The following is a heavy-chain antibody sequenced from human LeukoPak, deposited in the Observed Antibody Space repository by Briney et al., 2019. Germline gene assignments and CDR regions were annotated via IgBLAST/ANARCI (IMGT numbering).Heavy chain of an antibody. Sequence: GGSLRLSCAASGFTFSSYSMNWVRQAPGKGLEWVSSISSSSYIYYADSVKGRFTISRDDAKNSLYLQMNSLRAEDTAVYYCARDSTKMGGWFDPWGQGTLVTVSS. D-gene: IGHD5/OR15-5a*01. CDR1: GFTFSSYS. CDR2: ISSSSYI. J-gene: IGHJ5*02. V-gene: IGHV3-21*01. CDR3: ARDSTKMGGWFDP.